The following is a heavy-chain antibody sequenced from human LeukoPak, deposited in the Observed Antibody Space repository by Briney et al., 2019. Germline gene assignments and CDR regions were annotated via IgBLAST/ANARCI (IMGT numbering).Heavy chain of an antibody. Sequence: GGSLTLSCAASGFTFSSYTMNWVRQAPGKGLEWVSSISSSSYIYYADSVKGRFTISRDNAKNSLYLQMNSLRAEDTAVYYCAREIHLDYWGQGTLVTVSS. J-gene: IGHJ4*02. CDR2: ISSSSYI. CDR3: AREIHLDY. V-gene: IGHV3-21*01. CDR1: GFTFSSYT.